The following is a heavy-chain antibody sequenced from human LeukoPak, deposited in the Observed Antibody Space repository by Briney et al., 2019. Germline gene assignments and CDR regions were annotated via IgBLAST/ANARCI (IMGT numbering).Heavy chain of an antibody. CDR3: ARRVKDRDGYNFHYFDY. Sequence: ASVKVSCKASGYTFTGYYMHWVRQAPGQGLEWMGWINPNSGGTNYAQKFQGRVTMTRDTPISTAYMELSRLRSDDTAVYYCARRVKDRDGYNFHYFDYWGQGTLVTVSS. CDR2: INPNSGGT. CDR1: GYTFTGYY. V-gene: IGHV1-2*02. J-gene: IGHJ4*02. D-gene: IGHD5-24*01.